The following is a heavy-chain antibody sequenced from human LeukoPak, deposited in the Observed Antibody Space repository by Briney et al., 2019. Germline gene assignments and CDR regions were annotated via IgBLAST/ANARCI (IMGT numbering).Heavy chain of an antibody. Sequence: SETLSLTCAVYGGSFSGYYWNWIRQPPGKGLEWIGEINHRGSTNYNPSLKSRVTISVDTSKKQFSLKLSSVTAADTAVYYCARGRTTYDYVWGSYRPPDHWGQGTLVTVSS. J-gene: IGHJ5*02. V-gene: IGHV4-34*01. CDR3: ARGRTTYDYVWGSYRPPDH. CDR1: GGSFSGYY. D-gene: IGHD3-16*02. CDR2: INHRGST.